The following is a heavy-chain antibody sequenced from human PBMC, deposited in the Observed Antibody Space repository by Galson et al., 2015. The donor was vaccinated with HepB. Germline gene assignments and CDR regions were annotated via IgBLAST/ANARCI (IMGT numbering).Heavy chain of an antibody. CDR1: GFTFTNYG. CDR3: AKDVDLLHGAFDI. CDR2: ISYDASNK. J-gene: IGHJ3*02. V-gene: IGHV3-30*18. D-gene: IGHD3-22*01. Sequence: SLRLSCAASGFTFTNYGMHWVRQAPGKGLEWVTVISYDASNKYYADSVKGRFTISRDNSKNTLYLQMHSLRAEDTAVYYCAKDVDLLHGAFDIWGQGTRVTVSS.